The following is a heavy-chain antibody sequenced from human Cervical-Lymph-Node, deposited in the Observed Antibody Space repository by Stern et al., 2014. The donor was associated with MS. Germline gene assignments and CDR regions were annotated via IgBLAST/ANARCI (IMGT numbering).Heavy chain of an antibody. CDR3: ARSCALAGSVLDY. CDR1: GGSISSYY. Sequence: QLQLQESGPGLVKPSGTLSLTCTVSGGSISSYYWRWIRQPPGNGLEWIGYIYYNGSTNYNASLMTRVTITIHPHTKHFSLSQTSVTDADTAVYYCARSCALAGSVLDYWGQGTLVTVSS. D-gene: IGHD6-19*01. CDR2: IYYNGST. J-gene: IGHJ4*02. V-gene: IGHV4-59*01.